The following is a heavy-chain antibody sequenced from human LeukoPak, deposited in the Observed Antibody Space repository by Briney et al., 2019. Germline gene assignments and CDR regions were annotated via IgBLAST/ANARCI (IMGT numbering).Heavy chain of an antibody. CDR3: ARDDSDIVATTKAFDH. CDR1: GFTFSSYA. CDR2: ISGSGDST. J-gene: IGHJ4*02. Sequence: GSLRLSCAASGFTFSSYAMSWVRQAPGKGLEWVSVISGSGDSTYYADSVKGRFTISRDNSKNTVYLQMNSLRAEDTAVYFCARDDSDIVATTKAFDHWGQGTLVTVSS. D-gene: IGHD5-12*01. V-gene: IGHV3-23*01.